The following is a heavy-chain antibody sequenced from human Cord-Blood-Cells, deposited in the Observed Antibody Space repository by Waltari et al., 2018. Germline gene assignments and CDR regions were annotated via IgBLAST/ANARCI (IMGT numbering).Heavy chain of an antibody. J-gene: IGHJ4*02. CDR2: INAGNGNT. CDR3: ARDSKVRGVITTSTHPHFDY. CDR1: GYTFTSYA. V-gene: IGHV1-3*01. Sequence: QVQLVQSGAEVKKPGASVKVSCKASGYTFTSYAMLWVRQAPGLRLEWMGWINAGNGNTKYSQKFQGRVTITRDTSASTAYMELSSLRSEDTAVYYCARDSKVRGVITTSTHPHFDYWGQGTLVTVSS. D-gene: IGHD3-10*01.